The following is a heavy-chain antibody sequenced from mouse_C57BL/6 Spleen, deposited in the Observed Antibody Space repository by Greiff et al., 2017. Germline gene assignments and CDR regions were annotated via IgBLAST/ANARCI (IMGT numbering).Heavy chain of an antibody. CDR3: AREGINYAMDY. Sequence: QVQLQQSGAELVRPGTSVKVSCKASGYAFTNYLIAWVKQRPGQGLEWIGVINPGRGGTNYNEKFKGKATLTADKSSSTAYMQLSSLTSEDSAVYFCAREGINYAMDYWGQGTSVTVSS. CDR2: INPGRGGT. V-gene: IGHV1-54*01. CDR1: GYAFTNYL. D-gene: IGHD5-2*01. J-gene: IGHJ4*01.